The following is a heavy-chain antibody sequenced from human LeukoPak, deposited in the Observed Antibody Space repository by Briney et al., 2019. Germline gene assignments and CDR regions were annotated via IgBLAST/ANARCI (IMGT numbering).Heavy chain of an antibody. CDR1: GGSISSYY. CDR2: IYTSGST. D-gene: IGHD3-22*01. J-gene: IGHJ4*02. CDR3: ARSYYDSSGYYYLGYFDY. V-gene: IGHV4-4*07. Sequence: SETLSLTCTVSGGSISSYYWSWIRQPAGKGLEWIGRIYTSGSTNYNPSLKSRVTMSVDTSKNQFSLKLSSVTAADTAVYYCARSYYDSSGYYYLGYFDYWGQGTLVTVSS.